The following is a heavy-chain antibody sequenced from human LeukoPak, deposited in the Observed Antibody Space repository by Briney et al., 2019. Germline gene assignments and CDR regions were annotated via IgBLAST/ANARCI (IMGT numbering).Heavy chain of an antibody. CDR1: GFTFSSYW. CDR3: ARDMGNYDFWSGYYTDLYY. CDR2: IKQDGSEK. V-gene: IGHV3-7*01. Sequence: GGSLRLSCAASGFTFSSYWMSWVRQAPGKGLEWVANIKQDGSEKYYVDSVKGRFTISRDNAKNSLYLQMNSLRAEDTAVYYCARDMGNYDFWSGYYTDLYYWGQGTLVTVSS. J-gene: IGHJ4*02. D-gene: IGHD3-3*01.